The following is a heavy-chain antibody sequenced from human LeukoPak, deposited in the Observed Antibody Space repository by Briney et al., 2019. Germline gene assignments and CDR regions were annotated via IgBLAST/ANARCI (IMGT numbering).Heavy chain of an antibody. J-gene: IGHJ5*02. D-gene: IGHD3-3*01. Sequence: ASVKVSCKASGYTFTSYDINWARQATGQGLEWMGWMNPNSGNTGYAQKFQGRVTMTRNTSISTAYMELSSLRSEDTAVYYCARADYDFWSGYYDWFDPWGQGTLVTVSS. CDR1: GYTFTSYD. CDR3: ARADYDFWSGYYDWFDP. CDR2: MNPNSGNT. V-gene: IGHV1-8*01.